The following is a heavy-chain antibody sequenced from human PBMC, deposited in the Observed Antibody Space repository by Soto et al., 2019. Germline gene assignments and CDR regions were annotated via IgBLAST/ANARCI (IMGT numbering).Heavy chain of an antibody. J-gene: IGHJ4*02. CDR3: ASVASIAAFY. V-gene: IGHV3-7*05. CDR1: GFTFSNYW. CDR2: IKQDGNEK. Sequence: EVQLVESGGGLVQPGGSLRLSCVASGFTFSNYWMSWVRQAPGKGLEWVANIKQDGNEKFYVESVRGRFTVSRDNAKNSLYLQMNSLRAEDTAVYYCASVASIAAFYWGQGTLVTVSS. D-gene: IGHD6-6*01.